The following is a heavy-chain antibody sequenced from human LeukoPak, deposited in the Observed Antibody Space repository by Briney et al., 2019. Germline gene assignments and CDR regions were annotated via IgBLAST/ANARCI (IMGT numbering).Heavy chain of an antibody. CDR3: ARAGRWLANRKFDY. Sequence: ASVKVSCKASGYTFTSYDINWVRQATGQGLEWMGWMNPNSGNTGYAQKFQGRVTITRNTSISTAYMELSSLRSEDTAVYYCARAGRWLANRKFDYWGQGTLVTVSS. V-gene: IGHV1-8*03. D-gene: IGHD5-24*01. CDR2: MNPNSGNT. CDR1: GYTFTSYD. J-gene: IGHJ4*02.